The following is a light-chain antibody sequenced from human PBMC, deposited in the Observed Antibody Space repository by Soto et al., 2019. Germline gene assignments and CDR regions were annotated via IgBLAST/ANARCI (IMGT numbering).Light chain of an antibody. V-gene: IGKV2-30*01. Sequence: DVAMTQSPLSLPVTLGQPASISCRSSQSLVYSDGNTYLNWFQQRPGQSPRRLIFQVSNRDSGVPDRFSGSGSGTDFTLKISRVEAEDVGVYYCMQSTDRPPTVGGGTKVDIK. J-gene: IGKJ4*01. CDR1: QSLVYSDGNTY. CDR2: QVS. CDR3: MQSTDRPPT.